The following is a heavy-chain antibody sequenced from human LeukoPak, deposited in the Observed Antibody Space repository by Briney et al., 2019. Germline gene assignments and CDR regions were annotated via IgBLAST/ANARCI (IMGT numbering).Heavy chain of an antibody. CDR2: IYYSGST. Sequence: SETLSLTCTVSGGSISSYYWSWIRQPPGKGLEWIGYIYYSGSTNYNPSLKSRVTISVDTSKNQFSLKLSSVTAADTAVYYCAKHAVLLWFGVEYFQHWGQGTLVTVSS. CDR1: GGSISSYY. J-gene: IGHJ1*01. V-gene: IGHV4-59*01. CDR3: AKHAVLLWFGVEYFQH. D-gene: IGHD3-10*01.